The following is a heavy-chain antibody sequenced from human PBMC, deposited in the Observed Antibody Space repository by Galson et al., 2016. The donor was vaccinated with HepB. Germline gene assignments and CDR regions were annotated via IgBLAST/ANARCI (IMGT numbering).Heavy chain of an antibody. Sequence: SLRLSCAASGFTFSDSAMYWVRQASGKGLEWVGRTRNKAKNYATAQAASVKGRFTISRDDSKNTTYLQMSNLETEDTAVYYCTKHTRGWFDPWGQGTLVTVSS. CDR2: TRNKAKNYAT. D-gene: IGHD1-26*01. CDR3: TKHTRGWFDP. V-gene: IGHV3-73*01. J-gene: IGHJ5*02. CDR1: GFTFSDSA.